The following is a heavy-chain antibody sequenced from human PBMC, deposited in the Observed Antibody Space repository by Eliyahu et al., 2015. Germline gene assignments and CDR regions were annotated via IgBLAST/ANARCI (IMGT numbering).Heavy chain of an antibody. CDR3: VKDELPYDFWSHFDY. CDR2: ISSNGGST. J-gene: IGHJ4*02. Sequence: EVQLVESGGGLVQPGGSLRXSCSASXFTFSXYAMHWVRQAPGKGLEYVSAISSNGGSTYYADSVKGRFTISRDNSKNTLYLQMSSLRAEDTAVYYCVKDELPYDFWSHFDYWGQGTLVTVSS. V-gene: IGHV3-64D*06. D-gene: IGHD3-3*01. CDR1: XFTFSXYA.